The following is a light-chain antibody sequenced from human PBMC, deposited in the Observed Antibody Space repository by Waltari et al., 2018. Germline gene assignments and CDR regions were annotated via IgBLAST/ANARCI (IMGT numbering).Light chain of an antibody. CDR1: QTIDTY. V-gene: IGKV1-39*01. CDR2: AAS. J-gene: IGKJ1*01. Sequence: DIQMTQSPSSLSASVGDRVTITCRASQTIDTYLSWYQQKEGKVPKILIYAASRLPSGVPSRFSGSESGADFTLTITSLQPEDFATYYCQQTYRFPWTFGQATKVEIK. CDR3: QQTYRFPWT.